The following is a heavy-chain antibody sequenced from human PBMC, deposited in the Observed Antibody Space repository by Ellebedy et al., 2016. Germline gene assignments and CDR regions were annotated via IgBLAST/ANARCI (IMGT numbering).Heavy chain of an antibody. D-gene: IGHD3-10*01. Sequence: GGSLRLSXAASGFTFSSYGMHWVRQAPGKGLEWVAVIWYDGSNKYYADSVKGRFTISRDNSKNTLYLQMNSLRAEDTAVYYCALSGRLWLDYWGQGTLVTVSS. J-gene: IGHJ4*02. CDR1: GFTFSSYG. CDR2: IWYDGSNK. CDR3: ALSGRLWLDY. V-gene: IGHV3-33*01.